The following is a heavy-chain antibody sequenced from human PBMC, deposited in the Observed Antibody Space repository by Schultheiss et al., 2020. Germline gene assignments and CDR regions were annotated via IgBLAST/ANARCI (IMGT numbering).Heavy chain of an antibody. CDR1: GFTVSSNY. CDR3: ARDYCSTTTCYGGRDVFDI. V-gene: IGHV3-66*01. Sequence: GGSLRLSCAASGFTVSSNYMTWVRQAPGKGLEWVSVIYSDGSTYYSDSVKGRFIISRDNSKNTLYLQMNSLRPEDTAFYYCARDYCSTTTCYGGRDVFDIWGQGTMVTV. D-gene: IGHD2-2*01. CDR2: IYSDGST. J-gene: IGHJ3*02.